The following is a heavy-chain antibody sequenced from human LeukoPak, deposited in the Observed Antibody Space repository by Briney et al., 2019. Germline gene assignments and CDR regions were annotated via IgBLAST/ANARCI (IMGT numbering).Heavy chain of an antibody. CDR2: IGASGGST. CDR3: AKAEGYDILTGLDY. Sequence: GGSLRLSCAASGFTFSSYWMSWVRQAPGKGLEWVSGIGASGGSTYYADSVKGRFTISRDNSKNTLYLQMNSLRTEDTAVYYCAKAEGYDILTGLDYWGQGTLVTVSS. V-gene: IGHV3-23*01. J-gene: IGHJ4*02. CDR1: GFTFSSYW. D-gene: IGHD3-9*01.